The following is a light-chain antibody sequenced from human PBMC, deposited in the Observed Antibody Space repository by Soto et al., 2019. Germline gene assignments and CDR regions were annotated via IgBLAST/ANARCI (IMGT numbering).Light chain of an antibody. CDR3: QQYGSSPYT. CDR2: GTS. J-gene: IGKJ2*01. V-gene: IGKV3-15*01. CDR1: QSVNIN. Sequence: EIVMTQSPATLSVSPGERATLSCRASQSVNINLAWYQQKPGQAPRLLIYGTSTRATGVPARFSGSGSGTEFTLTISNLQSEDFAVYYCQQYGSSPYTFGQGTKLEIK.